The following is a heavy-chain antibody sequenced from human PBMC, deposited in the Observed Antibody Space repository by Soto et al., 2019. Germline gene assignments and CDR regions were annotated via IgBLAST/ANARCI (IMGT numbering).Heavy chain of an antibody. CDR3: ARVTLKAGNWFDP. J-gene: IGHJ5*02. CDR1: GYTFTDYF. CDR2: INPKSRGT. V-gene: IGHV1-2*02. Sequence: GASVKVSCKASGYTFTDYFIHWVRQAPGQGFEWMGWINPKSRGTTYAQKFQGRVTMTRGTSNSTAYMELRGLRSDDTAIYYCARVTLKAGNWFDPWGQGTLVTVSS.